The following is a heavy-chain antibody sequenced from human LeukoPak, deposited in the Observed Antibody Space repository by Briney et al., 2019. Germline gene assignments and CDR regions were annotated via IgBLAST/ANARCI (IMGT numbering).Heavy chain of an antibody. J-gene: IGHJ4*02. CDR2: IFYNGNT. D-gene: IGHD4-23*01. Sequence: SETLSLTCTISGGSMNSHYWSWIRQPPGKGLEWIGYIFYNGNTRDNPSLRSRVTMSIDTSKNQFSLQLTSVTAADTAVYYCAREDAPGGTHFDSWGQGTLVTVSS. CDR3: AREDAPGGTHFDS. CDR1: GGSMNSHY. V-gene: IGHV4-59*11.